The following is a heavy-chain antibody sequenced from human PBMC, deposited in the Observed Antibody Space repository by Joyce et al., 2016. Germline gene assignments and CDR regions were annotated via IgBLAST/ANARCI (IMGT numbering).Heavy chain of an antibody. V-gene: IGHV3-30*18. J-gene: IGHJ4*02. CDR3: AKILTATYSSGWFLDY. CDR2: ISYDGSYK. Sequence: QVQLVESGGGVVQPGRSLRLSCAASGLTLSNYGVHWVRQAAGKGLEWVAVISYDGSYKYYSDSVEGRFTISRDNSKNTVFLEMNSLRTEDTAVYYCAKILTATYSSGWFLDYWGQGTLVTVSS. CDR1: GLTLSNYG. D-gene: IGHD6-25*01.